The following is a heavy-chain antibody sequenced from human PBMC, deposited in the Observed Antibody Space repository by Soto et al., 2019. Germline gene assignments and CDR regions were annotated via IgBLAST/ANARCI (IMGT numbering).Heavy chain of an antibody. J-gene: IGHJ4*02. CDR3: ARAPMVLSRSYFDS. V-gene: IGHV4-59*01. D-gene: IGHD2-8*01. Sequence: SETLSLTCTVSGGSISNFYWSWIRQPPGKRLEWIGYISYSGNTNYNPSLKSRVSTSVDTSKNQLSLNLTSVTAADTAVYYCARAPMVLSRSYFDSWGQGTPVTVSS. CDR1: GGSISNFY. CDR2: ISYSGNT.